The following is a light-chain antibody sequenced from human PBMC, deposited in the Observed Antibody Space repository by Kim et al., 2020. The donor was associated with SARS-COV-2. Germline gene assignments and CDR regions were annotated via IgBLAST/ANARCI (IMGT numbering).Light chain of an antibody. V-gene: IGKV1-39*01. CDR3: EQSYNTPWT. Sequence: GDRVTITCRASQTISNFLNWYQQKPGKAPNLLIYAASTLQNGVPSRFSGSGSGTDFTLTISSLQPEDFATYFCEQSYNTPWTFGQGPRWISN. CDR2: AAS. J-gene: IGKJ1*01. CDR1: QTISNF.